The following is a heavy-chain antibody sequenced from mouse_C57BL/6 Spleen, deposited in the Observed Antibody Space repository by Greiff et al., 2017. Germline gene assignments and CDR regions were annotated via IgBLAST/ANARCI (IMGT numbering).Heavy chain of an antibody. D-gene: IGHD1-1*01. Sequence: VQLQQPGAELVKPGASVKMSCKASGYTFTSYWITWVKQRPGQGLEWIGDIYPGSGSTNYNEKFKSKATLTVDTSSSTAYMQLSSLTSEDSAVYYCARWDYGSSYGGYWGQGTTLTVSS. J-gene: IGHJ2*01. CDR1: GYTFTSYW. V-gene: IGHV1-55*01. CDR3: ARWDYGSSYGGY. CDR2: IYPGSGST.